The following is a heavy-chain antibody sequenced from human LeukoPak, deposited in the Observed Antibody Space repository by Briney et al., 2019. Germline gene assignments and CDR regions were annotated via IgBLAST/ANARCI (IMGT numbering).Heavy chain of an antibody. D-gene: IGHD3-10*01. V-gene: IGHV4-30-4*01. CDR1: GMSLSSGGSY. J-gene: IGHJ4*02. CDR2: IDYSGIT. Sequence: PSQTLSLTCIVSGMSLSSGGSYWSWIRQPPGKGLEWIGYIDYSGITYYNPSLKSRVTISGDTSKSQFSLRLDSVTAADTAVYYCARAGDEEDFWGQGTLVTVSS. CDR3: ARAGDEEDF.